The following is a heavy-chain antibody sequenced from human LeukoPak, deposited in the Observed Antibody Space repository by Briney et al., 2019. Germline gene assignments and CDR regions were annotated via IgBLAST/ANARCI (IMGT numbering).Heavy chain of an antibody. J-gene: IGHJ6*03. D-gene: IGHD6-19*01. Sequence: SETLSLTCGVYGGSFSGYYCSWIRQPPGKGLEWRGEINLSGSTNYNPSRKSRVTISVAMSKTQFSLKLSSVTAADTAVYYCARGRPLEYSSGSYYSYYYYMDVWGTGTTVTVSS. CDR1: GGSFSGYY. V-gene: IGHV4-34*01. CDR3: ARGRPLEYSSGSYYSYYYYMDV. CDR2: INLSGST.